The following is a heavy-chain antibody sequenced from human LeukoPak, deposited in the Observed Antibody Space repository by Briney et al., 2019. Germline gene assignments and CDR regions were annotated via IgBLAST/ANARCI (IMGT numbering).Heavy chain of an antibody. J-gene: IGHJ4*02. CDR2: ITGGGLHT. CDR1: GFTFSSYA. Sequence: GGSLRLSCAASGFTFSSYAMNWVRQAPGKGMEWVSTITGGGLHTYYGDSVKGRLTISRDNSKNTVYLEMNSLRAKDTAFYYCAKGMRSPVNWGQGALVTVSS. D-gene: IGHD4-23*01. V-gene: IGHV3-23*01. CDR3: AKGMRSPVN.